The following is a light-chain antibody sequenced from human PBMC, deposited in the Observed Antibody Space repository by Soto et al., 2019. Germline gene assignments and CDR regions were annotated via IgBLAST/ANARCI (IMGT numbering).Light chain of an antibody. CDR2: AAS. V-gene: IGKV1-27*01. Sequence: DIQMTQSPSSLSASVGDRVTITCRASQAISNYLAWYQQKPGKIPKLLIYAASTLQSGVPSRFSGSGSGTDFTLTISSLQPEDVATYYCQQFSRYTFGQGTKVEI. CDR1: QAISNY. CDR3: QQFSRYT. J-gene: IGKJ2*01.